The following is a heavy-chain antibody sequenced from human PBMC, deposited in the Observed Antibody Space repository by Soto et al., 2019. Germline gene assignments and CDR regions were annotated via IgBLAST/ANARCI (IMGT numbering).Heavy chain of an antibody. J-gene: IGHJ6*02. CDR3: ARVSGSYYSAMDV. CDR1: GGSISSSNW. D-gene: IGHD1-26*01. Sequence: QVQLQESGPGLVKPSGTLSLTCAVSGGSISSSNWWSWVRQPPGKGLEWIGEIYHSGSTNYNPSLMSPATRSVAKAKNPFSLKLSPVTAADPAVYYCARVSGSYYSAMDVWGQGITVTVSS. CDR2: IYHSGST. V-gene: IGHV4-4*02.